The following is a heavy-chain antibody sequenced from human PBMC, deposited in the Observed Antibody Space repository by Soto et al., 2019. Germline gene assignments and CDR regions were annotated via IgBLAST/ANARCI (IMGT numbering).Heavy chain of an antibody. D-gene: IGHD3-22*01. Sequence: SVKVSCKASGGTFSSYAISWVRQAPGQGLEWMGGIIPIFGTANYAQKFQGRVTITADESTTTAYMELSSLRSEDTAVYYCARDLKRYYDSSGYGYYYYGMDVWGQGTTVTVSS. CDR1: GGTFSSYA. CDR3: ARDLKRYYDSSGYGYYYYGMDV. V-gene: IGHV1-69*13. J-gene: IGHJ6*02. CDR2: IIPIFGTA.